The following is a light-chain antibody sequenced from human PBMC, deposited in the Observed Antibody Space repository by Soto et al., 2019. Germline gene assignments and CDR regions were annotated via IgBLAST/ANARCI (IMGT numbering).Light chain of an antibody. J-gene: IGLJ2*01. CDR1: SSDVGRYNH. V-gene: IGLV2-18*02. Sequence: QSALTQPPSVSGSPGQSVTISCTGTSSDVGRYNHVSWYQQPPRTAPKLMIYDGNNRPSGVPDRFSGSKSGNTASLTISGLLAEDEADYYCSSYTTSGSSFVVFGGGTKLTVL. CDR2: DGN. CDR3: SSYTTSGSSFVV.